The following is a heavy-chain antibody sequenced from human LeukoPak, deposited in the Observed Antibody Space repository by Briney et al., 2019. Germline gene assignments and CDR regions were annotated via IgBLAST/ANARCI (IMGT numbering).Heavy chain of an antibody. CDR2: ISSNGGST. J-gene: IGHJ6*02. Sequence: GWSLRLSCAGSGFTFSSYAMHWVRQAPGKGLECVSAISSNGGSTYYADSVKGRFTTSRDNSKTTLYLQMGRLRAEDMAVYYCARSSGSYPHLDGMDVWGQGTTVTVSS. D-gene: IGHD1-26*01. V-gene: IGHV3-64*02. CDR1: GFTFSSYA. CDR3: ARSSGSYPHLDGMDV.